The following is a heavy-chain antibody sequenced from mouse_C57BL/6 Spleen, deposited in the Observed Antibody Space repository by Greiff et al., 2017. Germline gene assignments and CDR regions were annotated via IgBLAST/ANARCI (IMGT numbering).Heavy chain of an antibody. CDR3: AREGARDY. CDR2: IYPGDGDT. CDR1: GYAFSSSW. J-gene: IGHJ4*01. Sequence: QVQLQQPGPELVKPGASVKISCKASGYAFSSSWMNWVKQRPGKGLEWIGRIYPGDGDTNYNGKFKGKATLTADKSSSTAYMQLSSLTSEDSAVYFCAREGARDYWGQGTTVTVSS. V-gene: IGHV1-82*01.